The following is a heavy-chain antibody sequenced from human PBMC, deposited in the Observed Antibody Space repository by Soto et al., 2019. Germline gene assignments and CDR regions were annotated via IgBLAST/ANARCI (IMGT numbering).Heavy chain of an antibody. D-gene: IGHD1-26*01. Sequence: GGSLRLSCGASGFTFSSHGMPWVRQAPGKGLEWVAVIWYDGSNKYYADSVKGRFTISRDNSKNTLYLQMNSLRAEDTAVYYCARATGSYGLFDYWGQGTLVTVSS. CDR2: IWYDGSNK. V-gene: IGHV3-33*01. J-gene: IGHJ4*02. CDR3: ARATGSYGLFDY. CDR1: GFTFSSHG.